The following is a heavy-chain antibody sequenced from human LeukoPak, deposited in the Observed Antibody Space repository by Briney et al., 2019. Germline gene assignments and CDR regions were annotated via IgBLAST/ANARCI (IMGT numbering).Heavy chain of an antibody. J-gene: IGHJ4*02. CDR1: GFTVSSNY. D-gene: IGHD3-10*01. CDR3: ASYGSGSYVRDY. CDR2: IYSGGST. V-gene: IGHV3-53*01. Sequence: GGSLRLSCAASGFTVSSNYMSWVRQAPGKGLEWVSVIYSGGSTYYADSVKGRFTISRDNSKNTLYLQMNSLRAEDTAMYYCASYGSGSYVRDYWGQGTLVTVSS.